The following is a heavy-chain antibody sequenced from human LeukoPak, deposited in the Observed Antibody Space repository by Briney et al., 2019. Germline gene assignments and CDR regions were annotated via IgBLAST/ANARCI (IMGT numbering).Heavy chain of an antibody. CDR3: AKSLRTRIYYFDY. V-gene: IGHV3-30*04. Sequence: GGSLRLSCAASGFIFSSCAMHWVRQAPGKGLEWVAVKAFDGSDEYYADSVKGRFTISRDNSKNTLYLQMNSLRGEDTAVYYCAKSLRTRIYYFDYWGQGTLVTVSS. J-gene: IGHJ4*02. CDR1: GFIFSSCA. D-gene: IGHD1-7*01. CDR2: KAFDGSDE.